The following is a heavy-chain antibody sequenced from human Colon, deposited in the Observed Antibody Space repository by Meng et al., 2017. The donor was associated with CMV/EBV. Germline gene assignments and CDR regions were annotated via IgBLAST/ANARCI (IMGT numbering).Heavy chain of an antibody. Sequence: SGFTFSGYAMHWVRQAPGKGLEWVAVVSYDGNNKYYADSVKGRFTISRDNSKNTLYLQMNSLRTEDTAVYYCARPQNSRFLEWLRCDYWGQGTLVTVSS. CDR2: VSYDGNNK. CDR1: GFTFSGYA. V-gene: IGHV3-30*04. D-gene: IGHD3-3*01. CDR3: ARPQNSRFLEWLRCDY. J-gene: IGHJ4*02.